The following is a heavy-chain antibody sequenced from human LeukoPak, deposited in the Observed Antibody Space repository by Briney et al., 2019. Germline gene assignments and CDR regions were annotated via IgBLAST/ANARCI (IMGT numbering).Heavy chain of an antibody. CDR2: INTIFGTA. J-gene: IGHJ4*02. Sequence: SVTVSCTASGGTFSSSAISWVRQAPGQGLEWMGGINTIFGTAKYAQKFQGRVTITADESTSTAYMELSSLRSEDTAVYYCARTTTVVAPWADNDHWGQGTLVTVSS. CDR1: GGTFSSSA. D-gene: IGHD4-23*01. CDR3: ARTTTVVAPWADNDH. V-gene: IGHV1-69*13.